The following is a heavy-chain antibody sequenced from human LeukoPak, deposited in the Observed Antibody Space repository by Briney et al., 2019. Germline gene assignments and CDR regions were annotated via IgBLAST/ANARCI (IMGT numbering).Heavy chain of an antibody. J-gene: IGHJ4*02. Sequence: GGSLRLSCAASGFTFSDYYMSWIRQAPGKGLEWVSYISSSSSYTNYADSVKGRFAISRDNSKNTLYLQMNSLRAEDTAVYYCARDEYLWVVIQLGLFDYWGQGTLVTVSS. CDR3: ARDEYLWVVIQLGLFDY. V-gene: IGHV3-11*06. CDR2: ISSSSSYT. CDR1: GFTFSDYY. D-gene: IGHD2-2*01.